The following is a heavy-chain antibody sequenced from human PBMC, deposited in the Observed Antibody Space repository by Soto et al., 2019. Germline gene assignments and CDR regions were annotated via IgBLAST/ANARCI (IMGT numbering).Heavy chain of an antibody. J-gene: IGHJ3*02. CDR3: AREGQQLVTRPPAPARYYYSRGNPNAFDI. D-gene: IGHD6-13*01. CDR2: IIPIFGTA. CDR1: GGTFSSYA. V-gene: IGHV1-69*13. Sequence: GASVKVSCKASGGTFSSYAISWVRQAPGQGLEWMGGIIPIFGTANYAQKFQGRVTITADESTSTAYMELSSLSSEETAVYYCAREGQQLVTRPPAPARYYYSRGNPNAFDIXGQGTMVTVS.